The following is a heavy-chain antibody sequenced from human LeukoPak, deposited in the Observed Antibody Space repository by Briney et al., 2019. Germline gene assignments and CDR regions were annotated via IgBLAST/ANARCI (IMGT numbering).Heavy chain of an antibody. Sequence: GASVKVSCKASGYTFTGYYMHWVRQAPGQGLEWMGWINPNSGGTNYAQKFQGRVTMTRDTSISTAYMELSRLRSDDTAVYYCARVSRLGYCSGGSCYSRNWFDPWGQGTLVTVSS. D-gene: IGHD2-15*01. CDR1: GYTFTGYY. CDR2: INPNSGGT. J-gene: IGHJ5*02. V-gene: IGHV1-2*02. CDR3: ARVSRLGYCSGGSCYSRNWFDP.